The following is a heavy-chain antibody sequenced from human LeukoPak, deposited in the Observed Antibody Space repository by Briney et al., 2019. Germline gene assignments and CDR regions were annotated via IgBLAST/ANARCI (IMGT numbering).Heavy chain of an antibody. J-gene: IGHJ6*03. CDR1: GYTFTGYY. CDR3: ARGCQIHLLIYFYYYMDV. Sequence: PVASVKVSCKASGYTFTGYYMHWVRQAPGQGLEWMGWINPNSGGTNYAQKFQGRVTMTRDTSINTAYMELSRLKSGDTAVYYCARGCQIHLLIYFYYYMDVWGKGTTVTISS. V-gene: IGHV1-2*02. CDR2: INPNSGGT. D-gene: IGHD5-18*01.